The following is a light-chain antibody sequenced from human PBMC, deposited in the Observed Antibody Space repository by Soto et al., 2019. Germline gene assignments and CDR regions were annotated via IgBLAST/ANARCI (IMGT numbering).Light chain of an antibody. Sequence: DIVMTQSPDSLAASLGERATINCKSSQSVLYSSKNENDLAWYQQKPGQPPKLLIYWASTRESGVPDRFSGSGSGTDFTLTISSLQAEDVAVYYCQQYYSTPYTFGQGTKLEIK. CDR1: QSVLYSSKNEND. V-gene: IGKV4-1*01. CDR3: QQYYSTPYT. J-gene: IGKJ2*01. CDR2: WAS.